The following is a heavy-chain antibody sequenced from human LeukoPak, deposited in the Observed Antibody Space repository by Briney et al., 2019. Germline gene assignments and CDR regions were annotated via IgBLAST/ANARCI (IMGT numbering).Heavy chain of an antibody. CDR1: GGSISSGGY. CDR2: IYYSETT. V-gene: IGHV4-31*03. D-gene: IGHD3-3*01. Sequence: SETLSLTCTVSGGSISSGGYWSWIRQHPGKGLEWTGYIYYSETTYYNPSFKGRVTISVDTSKNQFSLELSSVTAADTAVYYCARDRSGYSYFDYWGQGTLVTVSS. J-gene: IGHJ4*02. CDR3: ARDRSGYSYFDY.